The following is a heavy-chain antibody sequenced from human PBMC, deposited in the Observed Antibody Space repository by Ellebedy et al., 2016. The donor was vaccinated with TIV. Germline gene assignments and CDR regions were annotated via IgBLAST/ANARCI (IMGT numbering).Heavy chain of an antibody. D-gene: IGHD1-1*01. CDR3: ARDGTTSSMDI. V-gene: IGHV3-7*01. J-gene: IGHJ3*02. CDR1: GFTFSNYW. Sequence: GGSLRLXXAASGFTFSNYWMSWVRQAPGKGLEWVANINQDGSRKDYVDSVEGRFTISRDNARKTLYMQMNNLRAEDTAVYYCARDGTTSSMDIWGQGTMVTVSS. CDR2: INQDGSRK.